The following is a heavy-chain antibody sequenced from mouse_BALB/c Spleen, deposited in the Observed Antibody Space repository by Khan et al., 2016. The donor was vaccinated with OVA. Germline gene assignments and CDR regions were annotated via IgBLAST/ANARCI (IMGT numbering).Heavy chain of an antibody. J-gene: IGHJ2*01. CDR1: GYTFTNYV. CDR3: VRFHGGY. Sequence: QIQLVQSGPELKKPGETVKISCKASGYTFTNYVMNWVKQSPGKGLKWMGWINTYTGESTYADDFKGRFAFSLETSASTAYLQINSLKNEDTATYFCVRFHGGYWGHGTTLTVSS. V-gene: IGHV9-3-1*01. CDR2: INTYTGES. D-gene: IGHD2-14*01.